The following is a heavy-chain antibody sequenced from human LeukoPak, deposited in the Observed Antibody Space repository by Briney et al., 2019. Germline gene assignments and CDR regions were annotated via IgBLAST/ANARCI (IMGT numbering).Heavy chain of an antibody. V-gene: IGHV4-34*01. CDR3: ARHQSRGDWGAFDI. J-gene: IGHJ3*02. CDR1: GGSFSDYY. CDR2: INHSGST. Sequence: SETLSLTCAVYGGSFSDYYWSWIRQPPGKGLEWIGEINHSGSTNYNPSLKSRVTISVDTSKNQFSLKLSSVTAADTAVYYCARHQSRGDWGAFDIWGQGTMVTVSS. D-gene: IGHD3-16*01.